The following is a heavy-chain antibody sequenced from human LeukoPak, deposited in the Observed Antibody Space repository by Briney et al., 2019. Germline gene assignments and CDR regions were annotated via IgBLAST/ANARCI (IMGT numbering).Heavy chain of an antibody. CDR3: ARARVRRWFDP. CDR1: GGSFSGYY. V-gene: IGHV4-34*01. D-gene: IGHD1-1*01. J-gene: IGHJ5*02. Sequence: SEXLSLTCAVYGGSFSGYYWSWIRQPPGKGLEWIGEINHSGSTNYNPSLKSRVTISVDTSKNQFSLKLSSVTAADTAVYYCARARVRRWFDPWGQGTLVTVSS. CDR2: INHSGST.